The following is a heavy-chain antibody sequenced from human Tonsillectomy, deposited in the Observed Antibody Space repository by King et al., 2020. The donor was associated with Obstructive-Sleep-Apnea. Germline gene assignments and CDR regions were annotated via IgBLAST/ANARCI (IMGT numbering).Heavy chain of an antibody. CDR2: IYPGDSDT. J-gene: IGHJ3*02. V-gene: IGHV5-51*01. D-gene: IGHD5-24*01. Sequence: QLVQSGAEVKKPGESLKISCKGSGYSFTSYWIGWVRQMPGKGLEWMGIIYPGDSDTRYCPSFQGQDTISADKSISTAYLQWSSLKASDTAMYYCAGSSWGRDGYNVDAFDIWGRGTMVTVSS. CDR1: GYSFTSYW. CDR3: AGSSWGRDGYNVDAFDI.